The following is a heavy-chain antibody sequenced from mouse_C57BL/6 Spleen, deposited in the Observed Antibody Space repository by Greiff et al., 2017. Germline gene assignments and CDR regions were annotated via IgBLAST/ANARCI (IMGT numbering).Heavy chain of an antibody. CDR3: EGACGSSHRFAY. CDR2: IYPGDGDT. J-gene: IGHJ3*01. Sequence: VQLQQSGAELVKPGASVKISCKASGYAFSSYWMNWVKQRPGKGLEWIGQIYPGDGDTNYNGKFKGKATLTADKSSSTAYMQLSSLTSEDSAVYFCEGACGSSHRFAYWGQGTLVAVSA. V-gene: IGHV1-80*01. D-gene: IGHD1-1*01. CDR1: GYAFSSYW.